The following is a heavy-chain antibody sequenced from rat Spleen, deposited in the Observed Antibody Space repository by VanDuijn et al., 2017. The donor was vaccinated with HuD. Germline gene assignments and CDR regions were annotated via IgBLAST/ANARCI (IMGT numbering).Heavy chain of an antibody. D-gene: IGHD5-1*01. V-gene: IGHV5-20*01. J-gene: IGHJ2*01. CDR2: ISFDGGST. Sequence: EVQLAESGGGLVQPGRSLKLSCAASGFTFSDYYMAWVRQAPTKGLEWVASISFDGGSTYYRDSVKGRFTISRDNAKSSLYLQMDSLRSEDTATYYCTRDLGALDYWGQGVMVTVSS. CDR3: TRDLGALDY. CDR1: GFTFSDYY.